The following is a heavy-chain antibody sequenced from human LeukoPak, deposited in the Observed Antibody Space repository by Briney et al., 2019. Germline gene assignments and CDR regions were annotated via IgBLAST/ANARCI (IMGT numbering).Heavy chain of an antibody. CDR3: ARRRGYSSSPLDY. CDR2: IYYSGST. D-gene: IGHD6-13*01. J-gene: IGHJ4*02. CDR1: GGSITNYY. Sequence: PSETLSLTCTVSGGSITNYYWSWIRQPPGKGLEWIGYIYYSGSTHYNPSLNSRVTISVDTSKNQFSLRLSSVTAADTAVYYCARRRGYSSSPLDYWGQGTLVTVSS. V-gene: IGHV4-59*08.